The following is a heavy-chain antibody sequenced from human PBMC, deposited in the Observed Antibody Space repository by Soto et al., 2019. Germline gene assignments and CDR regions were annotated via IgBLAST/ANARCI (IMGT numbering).Heavy chain of an antibody. Sequence: GGSLRLSCAASGFTFSNYAMHWVRQVPGKGLEYVSAISSDGVSTYYANSVKGRFTISRDNSKNTLYLQMGSLRAEDMAIYYCASRYCSSTSCSYFHYWGQGTLVTVS. J-gene: IGHJ4*02. CDR1: GFTFSNYA. CDR3: ASRYCSSTSCSYFHY. V-gene: IGHV3-64*01. CDR2: ISSDGVST. D-gene: IGHD2-2*01.